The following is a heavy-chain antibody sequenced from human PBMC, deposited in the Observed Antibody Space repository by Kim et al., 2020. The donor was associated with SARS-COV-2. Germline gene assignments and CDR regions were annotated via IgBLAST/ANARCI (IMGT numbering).Heavy chain of an antibody. CDR1: GYTFTSYA. D-gene: IGHD3-10*01. Sequence: ASVKVSCKASGYTFTSYAMHWVRQAPGQRLEWMGWINAGNGNTKYSQKFQGRVTITRDTSASTAYMELSSLRSEDTAVYYCAVPYGSGSYYKFYYFDYWGQGTLVTVSS. J-gene: IGHJ4*02. V-gene: IGHV1-3*01. CDR3: AVPYGSGSYYKFYYFDY. CDR2: INAGNGNT.